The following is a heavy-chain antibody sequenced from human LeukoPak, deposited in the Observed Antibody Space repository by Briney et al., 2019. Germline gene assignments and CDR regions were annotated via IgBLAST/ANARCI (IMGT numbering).Heavy chain of an antibody. J-gene: IGHJ6*02. CDR1: GYTFTSYG. CDR2: ISAYNGNT. CDR3: ARAWVGWGWFGGDYGMDV. V-gene: IGHV1-18*01. Sequence: ASVKVSCKASGYTFTSYGISWVRQAPGQGLEWMGWISAYNGNTNYAQKLQGRVTMTTDTSTSTAYMELRSLRSDDTAVYYCARAWVGWGWFGGDYGMDVWGQGTTVTVSS. D-gene: IGHD3-10*01.